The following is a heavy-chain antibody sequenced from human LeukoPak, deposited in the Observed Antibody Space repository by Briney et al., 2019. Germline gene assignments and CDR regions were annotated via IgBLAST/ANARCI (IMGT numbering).Heavy chain of an antibody. V-gene: IGHV3-20*04. D-gene: IGHD6-19*01. J-gene: IGHJ4*02. CDR1: GFTFDDYG. Sequence: GGSLRLSCAASGFTFDDYGMSWVRQAPGKGLEWVSGINWNGGSTSYADSVKGRFTISRVNAKNSLYLQMNSLRAEDTALYYCARDSSSGWFDYWGQGTLVTVSS. CDR3: ARDSSSGWFDY. CDR2: INWNGGST.